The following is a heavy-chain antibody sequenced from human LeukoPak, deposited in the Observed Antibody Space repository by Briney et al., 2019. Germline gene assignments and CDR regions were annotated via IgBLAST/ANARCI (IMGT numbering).Heavy chain of an antibody. CDR2: INHSGST. Sequence: SETLSLTCAVYGGSFSGYYWSWIRQPPGKGLEWXXXINHSGSTNYNPSLKSRVTISVDTSKNQFSLKLSSVTAADTAVYYCARHRITMVRGVIMHDWFDPWGQGTLVTVSS. V-gene: IGHV4-34*01. J-gene: IGHJ5*02. D-gene: IGHD3-10*01. CDR3: ARHRITMVRGVIMHDWFDP. CDR1: GGSFSGYY.